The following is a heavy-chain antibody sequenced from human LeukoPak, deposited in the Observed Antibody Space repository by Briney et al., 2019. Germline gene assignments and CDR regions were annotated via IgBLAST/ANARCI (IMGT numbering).Heavy chain of an antibody. Sequence: SGPTLVKSTQNPTLTCTFSGISPSTSGLGVGWIRQPPGKALEWLALIYWDDDKRYTPSLKSRLTITKDTSTNQVVLTMTIRDPVHTATYYWAHSNVKIAVATYFDYWGQGTLVTVSS. D-gene: IGHD6-19*01. CDR2: IYWDDDK. CDR1: GISPSTSGLG. V-gene: IGHV2-5*02. CDR3: AHSNVKIAVATYFDY. J-gene: IGHJ4*02.